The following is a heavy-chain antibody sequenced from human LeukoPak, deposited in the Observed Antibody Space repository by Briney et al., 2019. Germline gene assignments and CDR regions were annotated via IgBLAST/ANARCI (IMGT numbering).Heavy chain of an antibody. V-gene: IGHV1-18*01. D-gene: IGHD3-3*01. CDR3: ARWAQEWLYAFDI. Sequence: GASVKVSCKASGYTLTSYGISWVRQAPGRGLEWMGWISGYNGNTNYAQKLQGRVTMTTDTSTSTVYMELSSLRSEDTAVYYCARWAQEWLYAFDIWGQGTMVTVSS. CDR1: GYTLTSYG. J-gene: IGHJ3*02. CDR2: ISGYNGNT.